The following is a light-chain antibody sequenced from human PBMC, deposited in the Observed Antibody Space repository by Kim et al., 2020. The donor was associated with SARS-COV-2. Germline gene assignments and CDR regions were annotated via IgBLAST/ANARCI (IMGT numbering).Light chain of an antibody. V-gene: IGLV2-8*01. CDR2: EVT. J-gene: IGLJ2*01. Sequence: GASGPITCTGPGGAVGCYDYVSWNQQHQAKAPSLMIYEVTRRPSGGPGPFSGSESGNTASLTVYGLQADDEAHYYCSSYAASRTLLFGGGTKVSVL. CDR3: SSYAASRTLL. CDR1: GGAVGCYDY.